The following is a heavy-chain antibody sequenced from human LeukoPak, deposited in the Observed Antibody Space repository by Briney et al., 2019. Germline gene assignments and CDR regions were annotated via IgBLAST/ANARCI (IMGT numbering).Heavy chain of an antibody. CDR1: GFTFSSYD. Sequence: GGSLRLSCAASGFTFSSYDMHWVRQATGKGLEWVSAIGTAGDTYYPGSVKGRFTISRENAKNSLYLQMNSLRAGDTAVYYCARGQWLVQGYYFDYWGQGTLVTVSS. CDR2: IGTAGDT. CDR3: ARGQWLVQGYYFDY. D-gene: IGHD6-19*01. J-gene: IGHJ4*02. V-gene: IGHV3-13*01.